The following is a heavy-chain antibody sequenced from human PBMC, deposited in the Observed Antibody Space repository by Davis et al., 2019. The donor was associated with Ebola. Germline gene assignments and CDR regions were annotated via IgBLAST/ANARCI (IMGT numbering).Heavy chain of an antibody. V-gene: IGHV4-59*06. CDR2: IYYSGST. J-gene: IGHJ4*02. CDR3: ARSFIIPYFDY. CDR1: GGSISSYY. Sequence: SETLSLTCTVSGGSISSYYWSWIRQHPGKGLEWIGYIYYSGSTYYNPSLKSRVTISVDTSKNQFSLKLSSVTAADTAVYYCARSFIIPYFDYWGQGTLVTVSS. D-gene: IGHD3-10*01.